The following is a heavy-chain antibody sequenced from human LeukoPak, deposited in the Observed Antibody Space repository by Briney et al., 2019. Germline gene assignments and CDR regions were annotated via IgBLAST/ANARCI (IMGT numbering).Heavy chain of an antibody. Sequence: GGSLRLSCVASGFTFSSYGIHWVRQAPGKGLEWVAFIGYDGSNKYYRDSVKGRFTISRDNSKNTLYLQMNSLRAGDTAVYYCAKDGYNYYIDYWGQGTLVTVSP. D-gene: IGHD5-24*01. CDR1: GFTFSSYG. CDR2: IGYDGSNK. CDR3: AKDGYNYYIDY. J-gene: IGHJ4*02. V-gene: IGHV3-30*02.